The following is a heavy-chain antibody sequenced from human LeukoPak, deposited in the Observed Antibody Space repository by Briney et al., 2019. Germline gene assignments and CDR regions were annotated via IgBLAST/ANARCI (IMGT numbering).Heavy chain of an antibody. J-gene: IGHJ4*02. CDR2: INHSGST. V-gene: IGHV4-34*01. D-gene: IGHD4-11*01. CDR1: GGSFSGYY. Sequence: SETLSLTCAVYGGSFSGYYWSWIRQPPGKGLEWIGEINHSGSTNYNPSLKSRVTISVDTSKNQFSLKLSSVTAADTAVYYCARDLTVTSDYWGQGTLVTVSS. CDR3: ARDLTVTSDY.